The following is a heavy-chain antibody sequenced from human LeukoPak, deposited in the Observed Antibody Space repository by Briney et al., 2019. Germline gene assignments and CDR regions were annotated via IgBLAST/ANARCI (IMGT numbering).Heavy chain of an antibody. CDR3: ATGIVVVPAAIREGYYFDY. V-gene: IGHV4-4*07. Sequence: SETLSLTCTVSGGSISSYYWSWIRQPAGKGLEWIGRIYTSGSTNYNPSLKSRVTMSVDTSKNQFSLKLSSVTAADTAVYYCATGIVVVPAAIREGYYFDYWGQGTLVTVSS. CDR2: IYTSGST. D-gene: IGHD2-2*01. CDR1: GGSISSYY. J-gene: IGHJ4*02.